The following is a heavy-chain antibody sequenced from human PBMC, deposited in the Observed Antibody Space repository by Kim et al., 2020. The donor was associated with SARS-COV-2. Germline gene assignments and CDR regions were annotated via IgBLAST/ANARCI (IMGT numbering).Heavy chain of an antibody. CDR2: IYYSGST. D-gene: IGHD2-21*01. V-gene: IGHV4-39*01. CDR1: GGSISSSSYY. Sequence: SETLSLTCTVSGGSISSSSYYWGWIRQPPGKGLEWIGSIYYSGSTYYNPSLKSRVTISVDTSKNQFSLKLSSVTAADTVVYYCARTIRGGVVIATPNWF. CDR3: ARTIRGGVVIATPNWF. J-gene: IGHJ5*01.